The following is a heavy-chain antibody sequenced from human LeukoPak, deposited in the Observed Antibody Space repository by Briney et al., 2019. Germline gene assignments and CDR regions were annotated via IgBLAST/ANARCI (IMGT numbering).Heavy chain of an antibody. J-gene: IGHJ4*02. CDR1: GGSISSGDYY. Sequence: SETLSLTCTVSGGSISSGDYYWSWIRQHPGKGLEWIGYIYYSGGTYYNPSLKSRVTISVDTSKNQFSLKLSSVSAADTAVYYCARAAPASRVIDYWGQGTLVTVSS. D-gene: IGHD3-22*01. CDR2: IYYSGGT. V-gene: IGHV4-31*03. CDR3: ARAAPASRVIDY.